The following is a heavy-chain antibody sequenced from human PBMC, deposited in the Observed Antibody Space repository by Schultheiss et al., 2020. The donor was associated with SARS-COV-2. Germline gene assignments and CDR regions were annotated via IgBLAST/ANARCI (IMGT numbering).Heavy chain of an antibody. Sequence: GGSLRLSCAASGFTFSSYAMSWVRQAPGKGLEWVSTMSGRDGFTYYADSVKGRFTISRDNSKNTLYLQMNSLRAEDTAVYYCAKGRTFGYSYEYGDGMDVWGQGTTVTVSS. V-gene: IGHV3-23*01. J-gene: IGHJ6*02. CDR1: GFTFSSYA. D-gene: IGHD5-18*01. CDR2: MSGRDGFT. CDR3: AKGRTFGYSYEYGDGMDV.